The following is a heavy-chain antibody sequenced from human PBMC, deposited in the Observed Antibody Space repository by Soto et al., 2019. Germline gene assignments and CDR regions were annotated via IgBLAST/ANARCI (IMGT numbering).Heavy chain of an antibody. V-gene: IGHV3-30*19. CDR1: GFTFRSYV. Sequence: QVQLVESGGGVVQPGTSLRLSCVGSGFTFRSYVIHWVRQAPGKGLEWVALTSYDGSNKYYDDSVKGRFTISRDNSRKTVDLQMDSLRLEDTAFYYCSRWGTTGGLDVWGQGTLVSVSS. J-gene: IGHJ4*02. CDR2: TSYDGSNK. D-gene: IGHD3-16*01. CDR3: SRWGTTGGLDV.